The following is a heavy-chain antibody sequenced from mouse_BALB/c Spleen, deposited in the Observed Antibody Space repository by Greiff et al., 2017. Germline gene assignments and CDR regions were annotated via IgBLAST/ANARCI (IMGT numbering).Heavy chain of an antibody. CDR3: ARTGFTTAPWFAY. Sequence: EVQGVESGGGLVQPGGSRKLSCAASGFTFSDYGMAWVRQAPGKGPEWVAFISNLAYSIYYADTVTGRFTISRENAKNTLYLEMSSLRSEDTAMYYCARTGFTTAPWFAYWGQGTLVTVSA. J-gene: IGHJ3*01. CDR2: ISNLAYSI. CDR1: GFTFSDYG. V-gene: IGHV5-15*02. D-gene: IGHD1-2*01.